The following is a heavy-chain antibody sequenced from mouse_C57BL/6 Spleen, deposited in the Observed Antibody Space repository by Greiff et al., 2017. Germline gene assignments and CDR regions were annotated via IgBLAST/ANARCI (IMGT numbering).Heavy chain of an antibody. D-gene: IGHD1-1*01. J-gene: IGHJ4*01. CDR3: ALGEVAPMDY. CDR1: GYTFTDYY. Sequence: QVQLQQSGAELVRPGASVKLSCKASGYTFTDYYINWVKQTPGQGLEWIARIYPGSGNTYNNEKFKGKATLTAEKSSSTSYMQLSSLTSEDSAVYFCALGEVAPMDYWGQGTSVTGTS. CDR2: IYPGSGNT. V-gene: IGHV1-76*01.